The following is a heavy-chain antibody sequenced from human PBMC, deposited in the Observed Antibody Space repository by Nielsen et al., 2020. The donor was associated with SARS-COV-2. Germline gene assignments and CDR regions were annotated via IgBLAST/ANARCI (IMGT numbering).Heavy chain of an antibody. V-gene: IGHV4-59*01. CDR1: GGSISSYY. CDR2: IYYSGST. J-gene: IGHJ4*02. Sequence: SETLSLTCTVSGGSISSYYWSWIRQPPGKGLEWIGYIYYSGSTNYNPSLKSRVTISVDTSKNQFSLKLSSVTAADTAVYYCAREGDGYNLGFDYWGQGTLVTVSS. D-gene: IGHD5-24*01. CDR3: AREGDGYNLGFDY.